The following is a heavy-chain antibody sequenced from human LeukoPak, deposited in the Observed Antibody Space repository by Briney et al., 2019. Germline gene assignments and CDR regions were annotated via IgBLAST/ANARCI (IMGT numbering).Heavy chain of an antibody. Sequence: SETLSLTCAVYGGSFSGYYWSWIRQPPGKGLEWIGEINHSGSTNYSPSLKSRVTISVDTSKNQFSLKLSSVTAADTAVYYCARMPGRRTRSTTVVTRGFDYWGQGTLVTVSS. D-gene: IGHD4-23*01. J-gene: IGHJ4*02. CDR1: GGSFSGYY. CDR2: INHSGST. CDR3: ARMPGRRTRSTTVVTRGFDY. V-gene: IGHV4-34*01.